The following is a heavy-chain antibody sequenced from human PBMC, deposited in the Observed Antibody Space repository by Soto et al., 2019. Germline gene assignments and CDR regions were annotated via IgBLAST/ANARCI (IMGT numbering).Heavy chain of an antibody. Sequence: SVQVSCKAPRYVFTSYFMHWVRQAPGQGLEWMGWINPNNGATHYGLSFQGRVTMTRDTSISTAYMELSSLRSDDTAVYYCASHDPGARFDPWGQGTLVTVSS. V-gene: IGHV1-2*02. CDR1: RYVFTSYF. CDR3: ASHDPGARFDP. D-gene: IGHD1-1*01. J-gene: IGHJ5*02. CDR2: INPNNGAT.